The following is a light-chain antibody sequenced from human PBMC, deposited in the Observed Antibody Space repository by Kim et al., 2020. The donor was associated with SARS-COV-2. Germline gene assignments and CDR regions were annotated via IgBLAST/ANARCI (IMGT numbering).Light chain of an antibody. CDR3: MQGTHWPFT. Sequence: PASNSCRSSQSLGYSDGNTYLNWFHQRPGQSPRRLIYKVTNRDSGVPDRFSGSGSGTDFTLQISRVEAEDVGVYYCMQGTHWPFTFGPGTKVDIK. V-gene: IGKV2-30*01. CDR2: KVT. CDR1: QSLGYSDGNTY. J-gene: IGKJ3*01.